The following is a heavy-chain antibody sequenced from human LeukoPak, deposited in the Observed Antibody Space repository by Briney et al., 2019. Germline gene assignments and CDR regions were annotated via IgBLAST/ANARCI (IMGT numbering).Heavy chain of an antibody. Sequence: SETLSLTCTVSGGSISSYYWSWIRQPPGKGLEWIGYIYYSGSTNYNPSLKNRVTISVGTSKNQFSLKLSSVTAADTAVYYCARLHPYYYDSSGYYFDYWGQGTLVTVSS. V-gene: IGHV4-59*08. CDR2: IYYSGST. CDR1: GGSISSYY. D-gene: IGHD3-22*01. CDR3: ARLHPYYYDSSGYYFDY. J-gene: IGHJ4*02.